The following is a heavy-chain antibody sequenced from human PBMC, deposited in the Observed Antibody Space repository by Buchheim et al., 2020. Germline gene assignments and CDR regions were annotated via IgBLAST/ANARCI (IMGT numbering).Heavy chain of an antibody. D-gene: IGHD3-16*02. V-gene: IGHV3-48*01. CDR3: ARDRYFAYDI. J-gene: IGHJ3*02. CDR1: GFTFSSYS. CDR2: ISGSSTI. Sequence: EVQLVESGGGLVQPGGSLRLSCAASGFTFSSYSMNWVRQAPGKGLEWVSYISGSSTIYYADSVKGRFTISRDNAKNSLYLQMNSLRAEDTAVYYCARDRYFAYDIWGQGT.